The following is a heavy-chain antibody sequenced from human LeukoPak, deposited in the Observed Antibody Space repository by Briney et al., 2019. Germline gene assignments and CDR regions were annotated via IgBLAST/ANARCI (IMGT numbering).Heavy chain of an antibody. CDR1: GYSFTGYW. D-gene: IGHD6-25*01. CDR3: ARQAAGDGMGFDY. CDR2: IYPGDSDT. J-gene: IGHJ4*02. Sequence: GESLKISCKGSGYSFTGYWVGWVRQMPGKGLEWMGIIYPGDSDTRYSPSFQGQVTISADKSITTAYLQWSSLKASDTAMYYCARQAAGDGMGFDYWGQGTLVTVSS. V-gene: IGHV5-51*01.